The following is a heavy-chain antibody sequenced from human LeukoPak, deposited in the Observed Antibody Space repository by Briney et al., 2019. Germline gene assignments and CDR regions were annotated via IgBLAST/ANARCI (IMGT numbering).Heavy chain of an antibody. CDR1: GFTFSSYG. J-gene: IGHJ3*02. Sequence: GGSLRLSCTASGFTFSSYGMHWVRQAPGKGLEYVSGISSNGSSTHYANSVKDRFTVSRDNSKNTLYLQMGSLRAEDKAVYYCARERGGYCSSSTCSKAFDIWGQGTMVTVSS. CDR2: ISSNGSST. CDR3: ARERGGYCSSSTCSKAFDI. D-gene: IGHD2-2*01. V-gene: IGHV3-64*01.